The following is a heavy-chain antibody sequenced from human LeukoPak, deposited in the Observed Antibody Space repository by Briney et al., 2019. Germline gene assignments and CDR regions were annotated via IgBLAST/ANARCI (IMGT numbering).Heavy chain of an antibody. CDR3: ARVRGHYDFWSTYYYYYMDV. Sequence: SETLSLTCAVYGGSFSGYYWSWIRQPPGKGLEWIGSIYYSGSTYYNPSLKSRVTISVDTSKNQFSLKLSSVTAADTAVYYCARVRGHYDFWSTYYYYYMDVWGKGTTVTVSS. D-gene: IGHD3-3*01. V-gene: IGHV4-34*01. CDR1: GGSFSGYY. J-gene: IGHJ6*03. CDR2: IYYSGST.